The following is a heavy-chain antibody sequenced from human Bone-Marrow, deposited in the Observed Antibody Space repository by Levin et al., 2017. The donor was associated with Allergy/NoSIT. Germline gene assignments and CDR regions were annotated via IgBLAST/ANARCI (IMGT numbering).Heavy chain of an antibody. Sequence: GGSLRLSCAVSGLTVSNNYMTWVRQAPGKGLEWVSLIYSGGGTYYADSVKGRFTISRDNSKNTVYLQMNSLRPEDTALYYCASLGGLPYWGQGALVTVSS. D-gene: IGHD3-16*01. V-gene: IGHV3-53*01. CDR3: ASLGGLPY. J-gene: IGHJ4*02. CDR2: IYSGGGT. CDR1: GLTVSNNY.